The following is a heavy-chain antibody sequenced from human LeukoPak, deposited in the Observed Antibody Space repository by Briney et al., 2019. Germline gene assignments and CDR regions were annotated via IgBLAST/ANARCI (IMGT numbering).Heavy chain of an antibody. V-gene: IGHV3-7*05. CDR3: ARVGGGYYFDY. CDR1: GFIFSSYW. D-gene: IGHD3-16*01. Sequence: PGGSLRLSCAASGFIFSSYWMTWVRQAPGKGLEWVANIKQHGNEKYYVDSVKGRFTISRDNAKNSLHLQMNSLRAEDTAVYYCARVGGGYYFDYWGQGTLVTVSS. J-gene: IGHJ4*02. CDR2: IKQHGNEK.